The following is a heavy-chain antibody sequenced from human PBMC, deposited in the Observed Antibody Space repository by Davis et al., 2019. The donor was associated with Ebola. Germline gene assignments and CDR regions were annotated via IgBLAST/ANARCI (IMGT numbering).Heavy chain of an antibody. Sequence: PGGSLRLSCSVSGFTFSSYTMNWVRQAPGRGLEWVASILSDSSSLYYSDSMKGRFTISRDNAKSSLYLQLDGLRVEDTATYFCARKFRPWGQGTLVTVSS. V-gene: IGHV3-21*01. CDR3: ARKFRP. J-gene: IGHJ5*02. CDR2: ILSDSSSL. CDR1: GFTFSSYT.